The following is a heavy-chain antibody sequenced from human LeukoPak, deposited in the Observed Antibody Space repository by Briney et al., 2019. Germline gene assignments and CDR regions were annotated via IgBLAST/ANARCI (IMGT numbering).Heavy chain of an antibody. J-gene: IGHJ1*01. CDR3: ARLKYYYDSSGYRAEYFQH. CDR2: IDYNGNT. CDR1: GDPIRSYY. Sequence: SETLSLTCIVTGDPIRSYYWHWIRQSPGKGLEWLGNIDYNGNTNYNTTLKSRITISVDTSKSQFSLKLTSVRVADTAVYYCARLKYYYDSSGYRAEYFQHWGQGTLVTVSS. D-gene: IGHD3-22*01. V-gene: IGHV4-59*01.